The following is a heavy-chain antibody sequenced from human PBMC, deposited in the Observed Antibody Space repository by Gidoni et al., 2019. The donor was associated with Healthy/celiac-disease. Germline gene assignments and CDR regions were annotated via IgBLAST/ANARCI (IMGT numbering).Heavy chain of an antibody. D-gene: IGHD3-16*01. CDR1: GYTFTSYA. CDR2: CNAGNGTT. Sequence: QVQLVQSGAEVKKPGASVKVSCKASGYTFTSYAMHWVRQAPGQRPEWMGWCNAGNGTTKYSQKFQVRGTITRDTSASTAYMELSSLRSEDTAVYYCALARYVWWSFACGQGTLVTVSS. J-gene: IGHJ5*02. CDR3: ALARYVWWSFA. V-gene: IGHV1-3*01.